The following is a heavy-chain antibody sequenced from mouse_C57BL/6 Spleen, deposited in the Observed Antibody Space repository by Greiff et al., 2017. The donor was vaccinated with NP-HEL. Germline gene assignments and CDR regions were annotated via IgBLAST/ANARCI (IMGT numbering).Heavy chain of an antibody. J-gene: IGHJ2*01. CDR2: IHPNSGST. D-gene: IGHD2-3*01. Sequence: QVQLKQPGAELVKPGASVKLSCKASGYTFTSYWMHWVKQRPGQGLEWIGMIHPNSGSTNYNEKFKSKATLTVDKSSSTAYMQLSSLTSEDSAVYYCARSLIYDGYPFDYWGQGTTLTVSS. CDR3: ARSLIYDGYPFDY. V-gene: IGHV1-64*01. CDR1: GYTFTSYW.